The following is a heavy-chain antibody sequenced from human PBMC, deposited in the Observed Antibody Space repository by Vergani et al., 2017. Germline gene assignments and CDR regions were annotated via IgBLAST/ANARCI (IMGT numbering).Heavy chain of an antibody. J-gene: IGHJ6*02. V-gene: IGHV1-2*02. Sequence: QVQLVQSGAEVKKPGASVKVSCKASGYTFTGYYMRWVRQAPGQGLEWMGWINPNSGGTNYAQKFQGRVTMTRDTSIGTAYMELSRLRSDDTAVYYCAREGITMVRGVMYYYGMDVWGQGTTVTVSS. D-gene: IGHD3-10*01. CDR2: INPNSGGT. CDR1: GYTFTGYY. CDR3: AREGITMVRGVMYYYGMDV.